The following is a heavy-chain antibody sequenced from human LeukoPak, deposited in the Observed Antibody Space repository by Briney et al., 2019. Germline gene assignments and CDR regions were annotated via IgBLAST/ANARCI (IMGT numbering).Heavy chain of an antibody. CDR2: INPNSGGT. J-gene: IGHJ5*02. D-gene: IGHD1-26*01. CDR3: ARDWGGSYPKWNWFDP. V-gene: IGHV1-2*02. CDR1: GYTFTSYG. Sequence: EASVKVSCKASGYTFTSYGISWVRQAPGQGLEWMGWINPNSGGTNYAQKFQGRVTMTRDTSISTAYMELSRLRSDDTAVYYCARDWGGSYPKWNWFDPWGQGTLVTVSS.